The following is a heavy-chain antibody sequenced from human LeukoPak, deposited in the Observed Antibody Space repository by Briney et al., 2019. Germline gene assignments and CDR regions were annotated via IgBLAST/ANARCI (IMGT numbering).Heavy chain of an antibody. CDR3: ARDSDYGDYVGAFDI. J-gene: IGHJ3*02. D-gene: IGHD4-17*01. CDR1: GYTFTSYG. Sequence: GASVKVSCKASGYTFTSYGISWVRQAPGQGLEWMGWISAYNGNTNYAQKLQGRVSMTTDTSTSTAYMELRSLRSDDTAVYYCARDSDYGDYVGAFDIWGQGTMVTVSS. CDR2: ISAYNGNT. V-gene: IGHV1-18*01.